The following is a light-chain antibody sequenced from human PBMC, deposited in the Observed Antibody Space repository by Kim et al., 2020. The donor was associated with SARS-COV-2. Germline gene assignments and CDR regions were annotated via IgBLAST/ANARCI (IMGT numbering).Light chain of an antibody. CDR3: QQANGFPYT. Sequence: DIQMTQSPSSVSASVGDRVTITCRASQRISSWLAWYQQKPGKAPNLLIFAASTLQGGVPSRFSGSGSGTDFTLTISSLQPEDSATYYCQQANGFPYTFGQGTKLEI. CDR1: QRISSW. J-gene: IGKJ2*01. V-gene: IGKV1-12*01. CDR2: AAS.